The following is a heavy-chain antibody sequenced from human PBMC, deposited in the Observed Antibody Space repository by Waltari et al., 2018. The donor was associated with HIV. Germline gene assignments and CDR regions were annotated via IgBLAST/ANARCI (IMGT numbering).Heavy chain of an antibody. V-gene: IGHV3-66*01. CDR1: GLHVSSNY. CDR2: IYSGGST. D-gene: IGHD2-21*02. Sequence: EVQLVESGGGLVRPGGSMRLSCAASGLHVSSNYMSWVRQAPGKWLECVSVIYSGGSTYYADSVKGRFTISRDNSKNTLYLQMNSLRAEDTAVYYCASIAYCGGDCYPRGMDVWGQGTTVTVSS. CDR3: ASIAYCGGDCYPRGMDV. J-gene: IGHJ6*02.